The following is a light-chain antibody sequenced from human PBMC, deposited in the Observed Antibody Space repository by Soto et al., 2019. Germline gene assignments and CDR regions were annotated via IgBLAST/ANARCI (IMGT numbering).Light chain of an antibody. CDR2: AAS. Sequence: DIQMTQSPSSLSASVGDRVTITCQASQGISNYLAWYQQKPGKVPKLLIYAASTLQSGVPSRFSGSGSGKDFTLTISSLLPEDVATYYCQKYNSAPRTFGQGRKVQIK. CDR1: QGISNY. J-gene: IGKJ1*01. CDR3: QKYNSAPRT. V-gene: IGKV1-27*01.